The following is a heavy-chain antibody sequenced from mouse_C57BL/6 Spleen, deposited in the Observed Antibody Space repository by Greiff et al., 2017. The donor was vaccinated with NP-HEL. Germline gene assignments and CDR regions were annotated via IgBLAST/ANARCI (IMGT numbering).Heavy chain of an antibody. CDR1: GFTFSSYA. J-gene: IGHJ3*01. CDR3: ARGITTVVEAY. V-gene: IGHV5-4*01. CDR2: ISDGGSYT. D-gene: IGHD1-1*01. Sequence: EVQVVESGGGLVKPGGSLKLSCAASGFTFSSYAMSWVRQTPEKRLEWVATISDGGSYTYYPDNVKGRFTISRDNAKNNLYLQMSHLKSEDTAMYYCARGITTVVEAYWGQGTLVTVSA.